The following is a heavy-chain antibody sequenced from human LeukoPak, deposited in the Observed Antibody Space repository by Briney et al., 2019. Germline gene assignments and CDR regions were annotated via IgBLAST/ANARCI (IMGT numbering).Heavy chain of an antibody. D-gene: IGHD1-20*01. Sequence: GGSLRLSCAASGFTFDDYAMHWVRQAPGKGLEWVSGISWNSGSIGYADSVKGRFTISRDNAKNSLYLQMNSLRVEDTAVYYCVPLNWNPPGDFDRWGQGTLVTVSS. J-gene: IGHJ4*02. CDR2: ISWNSGSI. CDR3: VPLNWNPPGDFDR. V-gene: IGHV3-9*01. CDR1: GFTFDDYA.